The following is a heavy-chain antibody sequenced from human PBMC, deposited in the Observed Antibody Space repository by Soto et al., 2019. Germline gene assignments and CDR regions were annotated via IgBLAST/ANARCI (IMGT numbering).Heavy chain of an antibody. J-gene: IGHJ4*02. CDR3: ARTDYGSGTFDS. V-gene: IGHV5-51*03. D-gene: IGHD3-10*01. Sequence: DVQLVQSGAEVKKPGESLRISCKGSGYDFSAYWINWVRQMPGKGLEWMGTIYPGDSDVRYSPCFQGQVTISVDKSISIAYLQWSSLKAADTAISYCARTDYGSGTFDSWGQGTLVTVSS. CDR1: GYDFSAYW. CDR2: IYPGDSDV.